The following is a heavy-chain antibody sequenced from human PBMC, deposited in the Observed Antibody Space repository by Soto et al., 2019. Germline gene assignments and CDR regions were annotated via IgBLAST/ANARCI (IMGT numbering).Heavy chain of an antibody. V-gene: IGHV3-30*18. CDR2: ISYDGSNK. D-gene: IGHD6-19*01. CDR3: AKDSWWLASFDN. CDR1: GFTFRNFG. Sequence: SGGSLRLSCAASGFTFRNFGMHWVRQAPGRGLEWVAVISYDGSNKYYADSVKARFTISRDNSKNTLYLQMNSLTAGDTAVYYCAKDSWWLASFDNWGQGTLVTVSS. J-gene: IGHJ4*02.